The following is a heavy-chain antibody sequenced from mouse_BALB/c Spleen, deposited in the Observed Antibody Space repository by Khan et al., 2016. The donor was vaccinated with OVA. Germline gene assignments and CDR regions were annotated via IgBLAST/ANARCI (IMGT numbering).Heavy chain of an antibody. CDR2: IWSDGNT. V-gene: IGHV2-3*01. CDR1: ASSSTSYG. CDR3: AIIFYGYDWFAY. D-gene: IGHD2-2*01. J-gene: IGHJ3*01. Sequence: QVQLKESGPGLVAPSQSLSITCTVSASSSTSYGVSWARQTPGKGLEWLGVIWSDGNTNYHSSLKSRLTITKDNSKSQVLLKLNSLQTDDTATYYCAIIFYGYDWFAYWGQGTLVTVSA.